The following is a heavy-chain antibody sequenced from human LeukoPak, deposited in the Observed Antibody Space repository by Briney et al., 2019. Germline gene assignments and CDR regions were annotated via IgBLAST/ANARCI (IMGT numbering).Heavy chain of an antibody. CDR3: ARDRGGTWGFDY. Sequence: ASVKVSCKASGYTFTSHGLSWARQAPGQGLEWMGWISIYSGNTNYAQKFQDRISMTTDTSTSTAYMELRSLKSDDTAVYYCARDRGGTWGFDYWGQGALVTVSS. V-gene: IGHV1-18*01. CDR2: ISIYSGNT. D-gene: IGHD7-27*01. CDR1: GYTFTSHG. J-gene: IGHJ4*02.